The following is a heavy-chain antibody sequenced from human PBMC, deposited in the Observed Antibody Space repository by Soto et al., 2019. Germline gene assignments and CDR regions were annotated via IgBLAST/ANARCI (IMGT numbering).Heavy chain of an antibody. CDR3: AKSLHEYSSGRDY. Sequence: GGSLRLSCAASGFTFGSDGMHGVRQAPGKGLEWVAVIAYDGSNKYYADSVKGRFTISRDNSKNTLYLQMNSLRAEDTAVYYCAKSLHEYSSGRDYWGQGTLVTVSS. J-gene: IGHJ4*02. D-gene: IGHD6-19*01. CDR1: GFTFGSDG. V-gene: IGHV3-30*18. CDR2: IAYDGSNK.